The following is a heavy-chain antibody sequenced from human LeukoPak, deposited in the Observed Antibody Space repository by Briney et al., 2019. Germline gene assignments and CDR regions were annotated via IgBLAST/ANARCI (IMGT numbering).Heavy chain of an antibody. CDR2: IYTSGST. CDR1: GGSISSYY. V-gene: IGHV4-4*07. D-gene: IGHD3-22*01. Sequence: SETLSLTCTVSGGSISSYYWSWIRQPAGKGLEWIGRIYTSGSTNYNPSLKSRVTMSVDTSKNQFSLKLSSVTAADTAVYYCAREGYYDSSGYYPDYWGQGTLVTVSS. J-gene: IGHJ4*02. CDR3: AREGYYDSSGYYPDY.